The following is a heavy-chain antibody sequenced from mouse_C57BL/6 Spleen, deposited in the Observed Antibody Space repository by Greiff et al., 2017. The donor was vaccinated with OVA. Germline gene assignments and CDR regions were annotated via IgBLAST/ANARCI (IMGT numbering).Heavy chain of an antibody. Sequence: VQLQQPGAELVRPGTSVKLSCKASGYTFTSYWMHWVKQRPGQGLEWIGVIDPSDSYTNYNQKFKGKATLTVDTSSSTAYMQLSSLTSEDSAVYYCARRDYSNVWYFDVWGTGTTVTVSS. J-gene: IGHJ1*03. CDR1: GYTFTSYW. V-gene: IGHV1-59*01. CDR3: ARRDYSNVWYFDV. D-gene: IGHD2-5*01. CDR2: IDPSDSYT.